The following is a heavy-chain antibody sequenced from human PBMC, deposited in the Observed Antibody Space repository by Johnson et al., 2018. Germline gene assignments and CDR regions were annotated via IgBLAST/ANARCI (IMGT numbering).Heavy chain of an antibody. V-gene: IGHV3-23*04. CDR1: GFTFSSFA. D-gene: IGHD5-24*01. J-gene: IGHJ4*02. CDR2: ISGNGGRT. Sequence: QLVESGGGLVQPXESLRISCAASGFTFSSFAMNWVRQAPGKGLEWVSAISGNGGRTYYADSVKGRFTISRDNSKNTVFLQMNCLRADDTAVYYCAKALGYNDGDYFDCWGQGSLVTVSS. CDR3: AKALGYNDGDYFDC.